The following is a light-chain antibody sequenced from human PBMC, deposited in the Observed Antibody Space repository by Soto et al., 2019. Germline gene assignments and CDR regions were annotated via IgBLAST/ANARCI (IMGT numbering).Light chain of an antibody. CDR1: QSVSSSY. CDR2: GAS. Sequence: TQSPATLSASTGERVTLFYRASQSVSSSYLAWYQQKPGQAPRLLISGASSRATGIPARFSGSGSGTEFTLTINSLQSEDFAVYYCQQYNNWPRTFGQGTKVDIK. CDR3: QQYNNWPRT. V-gene: IGKV3-15*01. J-gene: IGKJ1*01.